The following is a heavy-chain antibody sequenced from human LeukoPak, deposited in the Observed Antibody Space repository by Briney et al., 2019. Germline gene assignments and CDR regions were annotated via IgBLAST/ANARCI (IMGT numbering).Heavy chain of an antibody. V-gene: IGHV3-33*01. J-gene: IGHJ4*02. CDR1: GFTSSTYG. CDR3: ATAMVRGVMYFDY. D-gene: IGHD3-10*01. Sequence: GGSLRPSCAASGFTSSTYGMHWVRKAPGKGLEWVAVIWYDESNKYYADSVRGRFTISRDNSTNTLYLHMNGLRAEDTAVYYCATAMVRGVMYFDYWGKGTLVTVSS. CDR2: IWYDESNK.